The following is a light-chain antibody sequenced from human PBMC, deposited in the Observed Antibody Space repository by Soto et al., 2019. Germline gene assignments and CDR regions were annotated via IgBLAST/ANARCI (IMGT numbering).Light chain of an antibody. CDR3: RAFSANRVYL. Sequence: QSALTQPISVSGSPGQSITISCTGNSNDIGTYDYVCWYQQHPGKAPRLLIHGVHNRPPSISGRFSASKSGLTASLTISGLQAEDGADYYCRAFSANRVYLFGPGTKLTVL. V-gene: IGLV2-14*01. CDR1: SNDIGTYDY. J-gene: IGLJ1*01. CDR2: GVH.